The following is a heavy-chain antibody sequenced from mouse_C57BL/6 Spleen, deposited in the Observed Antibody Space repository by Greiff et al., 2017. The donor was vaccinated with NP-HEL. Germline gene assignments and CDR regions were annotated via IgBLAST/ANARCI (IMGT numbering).Heavy chain of an antibody. V-gene: IGHV5-17*01. CDR2: ISSGSSTI. J-gene: IGHJ4*01. D-gene: IGHD4-1*01. CDR3: ATWDVGAMYY. Sequence: QLVEAGGGVVKPGGSLKLSCAASGFTFSDYGMHWVRQAPAKGLEGVAYISSGSSTIYYADTVKGRFTISRDNAKKTLFLQMTSLRSEDTAMYYCATWDVGAMYYWGQGTSVTVSS. CDR1: GFTFSDYG.